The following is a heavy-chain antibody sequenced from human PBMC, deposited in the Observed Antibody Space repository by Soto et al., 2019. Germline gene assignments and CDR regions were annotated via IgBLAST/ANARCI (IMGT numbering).Heavy chain of an antibody. V-gene: IGHV3-15*01. J-gene: IGHJ3*02. CDR3: TTDGFTGIVGI. D-gene: IGHD3-22*01. CDR2: IRSKTSSETR. CDR1: GFPFTKAW. Sequence: GGSLRLSCAASGFPFTKAWMTWVRQAPGKGLEWVGRIRSKTSSETREYAAPVKGRFTISRDDSKNMLCLEMNSLKIEDTGVYYCTTDGFTGIVGIWGQGTMVTVSS.